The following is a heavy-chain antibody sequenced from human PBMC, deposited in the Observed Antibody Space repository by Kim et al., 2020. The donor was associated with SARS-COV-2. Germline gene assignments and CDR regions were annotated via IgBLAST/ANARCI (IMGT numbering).Heavy chain of an antibody. V-gene: IGHV3-64*05. CDR1: GFTFSNYA. J-gene: IGHJ3*01. D-gene: IGHD3-10*01. Sequence: CGSLRLSCSASGFTFSNYAMHWVRQAPGKGLEYVSAISSDGGSTYYADSVKGRFTISRDNSKNMLYVQMSSLRVEDTAIYYCVTRNYYNSGSYYEGAPF. CDR3: VTRNYYNSGSYYEGAPF. CDR2: ISSDGGST.